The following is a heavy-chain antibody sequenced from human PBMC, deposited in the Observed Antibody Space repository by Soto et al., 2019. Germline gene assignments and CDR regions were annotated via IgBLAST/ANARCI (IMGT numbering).Heavy chain of an antibody. CDR2: INHSGST. Sequence: QVQLQQWGAGLLKPSETLSLTCAVYGGSFSGYYWSWIRQPPGKGLEWIGEINHSGSTNYNPSLKRRVTISVDTSKNQFSLKLSSVTAADTAVYYCARGSVTTPRNYYYGMDVWGQGTTVTVSS. CDR3: ARGSVTTPRNYYYGMDV. D-gene: IGHD4-17*01. J-gene: IGHJ6*02. CDR1: GGSFSGYY. V-gene: IGHV4-34*01.